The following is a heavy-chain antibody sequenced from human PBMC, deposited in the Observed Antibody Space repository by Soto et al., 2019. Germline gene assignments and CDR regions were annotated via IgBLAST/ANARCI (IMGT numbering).Heavy chain of an antibody. J-gene: IGHJ3*02. D-gene: IGHD3-22*01. CDR2: IYYSGST. V-gene: IGHV4-59*01. CDR3: ARVRSNSDYYYDSSGLDAFDI. Sequence: PSETLSLTWTVSGGSISSYYWSWIRQPPGKGLEWIGYIYYSGSTNYNPSLKSRVTISVDTSKNQFSLKLSSVTAADTAVYYCARVRSNSDYYYDSSGLDAFDIWGQGTMVTVSS. CDR1: GGSISSYY.